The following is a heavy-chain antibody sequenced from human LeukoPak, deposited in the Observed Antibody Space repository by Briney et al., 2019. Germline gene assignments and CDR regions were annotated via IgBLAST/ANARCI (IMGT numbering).Heavy chain of an antibody. CDR3: ARLITMVRGVTIPPDY. J-gene: IGHJ4*02. D-gene: IGHD3-10*01. V-gene: IGHV3-20*04. CDR2: INWNGGST. CDR1: GFTFDDYG. Sequence: GGSLRLSCAASGFTFDDYGMSWVRQAPGKGLEWVSGINWNGGSTGYADSVKGRFTISRDNAKNSLYLQMNSLRAEDTAVYYCARLITMVRGVTIPPDYWGQGTLVTVSS.